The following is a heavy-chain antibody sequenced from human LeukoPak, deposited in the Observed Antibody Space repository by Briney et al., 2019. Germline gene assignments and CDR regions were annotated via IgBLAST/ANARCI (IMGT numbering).Heavy chain of an antibody. J-gene: IGHJ4*02. V-gene: IGHV3-11*05. CDR1: GFTFSDYY. CDR3: ARGTAAGRREFNFDY. D-gene: IGHD6-13*01. CDR2: ISSTSSFT. Sequence: GGSLRLSCAASGFTFSDYYMSWIRQAPGKGLEWLSYISSTSSFTNYADSVKGRFTISRDNAKNSLYLQMNSLRAEDTAVYYCARGTAAGRREFNFDYWGQGTLVTVSS.